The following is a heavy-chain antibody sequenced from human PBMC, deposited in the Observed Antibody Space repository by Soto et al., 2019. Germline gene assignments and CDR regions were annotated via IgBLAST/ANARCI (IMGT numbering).Heavy chain of an antibody. Sequence: PSETLSLTCAVYGGSFSDYSWTWIRQPPGKGLEWIGEINHSGSTYYNPSLKSRVTISVDTSKNQFSLKLTSVTAAAASVYFCARHMKQQLINWFDPWGQGTLVTVSS. CDR3: ARHMKQQLINWFDP. CDR2: INHSGST. V-gene: IGHV4-34*01. J-gene: IGHJ5*02. D-gene: IGHD6-13*01. CDR1: GGSFSDYS.